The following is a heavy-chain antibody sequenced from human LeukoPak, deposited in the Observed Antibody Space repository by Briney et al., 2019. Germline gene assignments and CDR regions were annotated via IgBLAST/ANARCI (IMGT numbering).Heavy chain of an antibody. CDR3: ALIIGNNGLFDY. CDR1: EFTFSSYA. V-gene: IGHV3-23*01. J-gene: IGHJ4*02. D-gene: IGHD2-8*01. Sequence: GGSLRLSCAASEFTFSSYAMQWVRQAPGKGLEWVSGISGSGGSTYYADSVKGRFTISRDNSKNTLCLQMNSLRAEDTAIYYCALIIGNNGLFDYWGQGTLVTVSS. CDR2: ISGSGGST.